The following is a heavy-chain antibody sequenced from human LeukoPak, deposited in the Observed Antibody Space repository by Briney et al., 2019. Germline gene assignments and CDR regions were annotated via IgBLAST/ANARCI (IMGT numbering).Heavy chain of an antibody. J-gene: IGHJ4*02. CDR3: ARGYYDFWSGYLYYFDS. CDR2: VNNNGGIT. Sequence: GGSLRLSCVASGFTFSSYTMHWVRQAPGKGLEYVSGVNNNGGITSYANSVKGRFTISRDISKNTPYLEMGRLGTEDMAVYYCARGYYDFWSGYLYYFDSWGQGTLITVSS. V-gene: IGHV3-64*01. D-gene: IGHD3-3*01. CDR1: GFTFSSYT.